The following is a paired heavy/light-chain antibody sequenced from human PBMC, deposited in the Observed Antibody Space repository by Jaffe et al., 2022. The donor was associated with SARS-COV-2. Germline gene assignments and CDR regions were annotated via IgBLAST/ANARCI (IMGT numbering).Light chain of an antibody. CDR2: GAS. J-gene: IGKJ2*01. CDR3: QQYGSSVGA. CDR1: QSVSSSY. V-gene: IGKV3-20*01. Sequence: EIVLTQSPGTLSLSPGERATLSCRASQSVSSSYLAWYQQKPGQAPRLLIYGASSRATGIPDRFSGSGSGTDFTLTISRLEPEDFAVYYCQQYGSSVGAFGQGTKLEIK.
Heavy chain of an antibody. CDR2: IYTSGST. J-gene: IGHJ5*02. CDR1: GGSISSYY. V-gene: IGHV4-4*07. CDR3: ARELRGLRSQGLDP. Sequence: QVQLQESGPGLVKPSETLSLTCTVSGGSISSYYWSWIRQPAGKGLEWIGRIYTSGSTNYNPSLKSRVTMSVDTSKNQFSLKLSSVTAADTAVYYCARELRGLRSQGLDPWGQGTLVTVSS. D-gene: IGHD4-17*01.